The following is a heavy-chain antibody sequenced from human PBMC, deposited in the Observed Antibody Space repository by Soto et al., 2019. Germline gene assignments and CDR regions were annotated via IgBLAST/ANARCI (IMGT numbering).Heavy chain of an antibody. CDR2: INPSGGST. D-gene: IGHD6-13*01. Sequence: SVEVSCKASGYTFTSYYMHWVRQAPGQGLEWMGIINPSGGSTSYAQKFQGRVTMTRDTSTSTAYMELSSLRSEDTAVYYCARGYRSKTHYFDYWGQGTLVTVSS. CDR1: GYTFTSYY. J-gene: IGHJ4*02. V-gene: IGHV1-46*01. CDR3: ARGYRSKTHYFDY.